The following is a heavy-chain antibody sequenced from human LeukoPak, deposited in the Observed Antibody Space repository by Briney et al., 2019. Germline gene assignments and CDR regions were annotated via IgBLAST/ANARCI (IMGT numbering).Heavy chain of an antibody. CDR1: GFTFSNYW. D-gene: IGHD1-26*01. CDR3: AKDYAVGATHCDY. J-gene: IGHJ4*02. V-gene: IGHV3-74*01. Sequence: GGSLRLSCAASGFTFSNYWMHWVRQAPGKGLVWVSRINSDGSSTSYADSVKGRFTISRDNSKNTLYLQMNSLRAEDTVVYYCAKDYAVGATHCDYWGQGTLVTVSS. CDR2: INSDGSST.